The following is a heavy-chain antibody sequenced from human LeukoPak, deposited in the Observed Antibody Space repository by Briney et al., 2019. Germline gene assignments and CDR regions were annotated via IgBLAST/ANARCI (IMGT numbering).Heavy chain of an antibody. V-gene: IGHV1-69*06. J-gene: IGHJ3*02. CDR1: GGTFSSYA. CDR3: ARGSFDGSGNPNAFDI. Sequence: SVKVSCKASGGTFSSYAISWVRQAPGQGLEWMGGIIPIFGTANYAQKFQGRVTITADKSTSTAYMELSSLRSEDTAVYYCARGSFDGSGNPNAFDIWGQGTMVTVSS. D-gene: IGHD3-10*01. CDR2: IIPIFGTA.